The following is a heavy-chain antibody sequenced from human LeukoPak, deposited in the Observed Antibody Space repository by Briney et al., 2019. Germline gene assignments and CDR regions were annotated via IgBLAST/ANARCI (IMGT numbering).Heavy chain of an antibody. V-gene: IGHV4-59*12. CDR1: GGSISSYY. CDR2: IYYSGST. D-gene: IGHD3-10*01. Sequence: SETLSLTCTVSGGSISSYYWSWIRQPPGKGLEWIGYIYYSGSTNYNPSLKSRVTISVDTSKNQFSLKLSSVTAADTAVYYCARDDGSSVDYWGQGTLVTVSS. CDR3: ARDDGSSVDY. J-gene: IGHJ4*02.